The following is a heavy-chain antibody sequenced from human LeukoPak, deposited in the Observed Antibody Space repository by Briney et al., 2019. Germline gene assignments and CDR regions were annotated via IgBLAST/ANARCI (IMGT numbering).Heavy chain of an antibody. CDR3: ATRGNDILTGYPY. Sequence: ASVKVSCKASGYTFTDYYMHWVRQAPGQGLEWMGWINLNSGGTNYAQKFQGRVTMTRDTSISTAYMELSRLTSDDTAVYYCATRGNDILTGYPYWGQGTLVTVSS. D-gene: IGHD3-9*01. J-gene: IGHJ4*02. V-gene: IGHV1-2*02. CDR2: INLNSGGT. CDR1: GYTFTDYY.